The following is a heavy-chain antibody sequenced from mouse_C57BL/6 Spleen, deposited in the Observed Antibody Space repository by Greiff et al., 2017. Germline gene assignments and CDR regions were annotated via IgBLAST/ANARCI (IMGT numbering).Heavy chain of an antibody. CDR1: GFTFTDYY. CDR3: ARSIYYDYEGYFDV. V-gene: IGHV7-3*01. D-gene: IGHD2-4*01. J-gene: IGHJ1*03. CDR2: IRNKANGYTT. Sequence: EVQGVESGGGLVQPGGSLSLSCAASGFTFTDYYMSWVRQPPGKALEWLGFIRNKANGYTTEYSASVKGRFTISRDNSQSILYLQMNALRAEDSATYDCARSIYYDYEGYFDVWGTGTTVTVSS.